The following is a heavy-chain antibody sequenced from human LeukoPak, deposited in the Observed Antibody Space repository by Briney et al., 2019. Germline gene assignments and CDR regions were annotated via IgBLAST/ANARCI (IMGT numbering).Heavy chain of an antibody. CDR1: GGSISSSSYY. D-gene: IGHD3-22*01. V-gene: IGHV4-39*07. CDR2: IYYSGST. Sequence: SETLSLTCTVSGGSISSSSYYWGWIRQPPGKGLEWIASIYYSGSTYYNPSLKSRVTISVDTSKNQFSLKLSSVTAADTAVYYCARVYYDSSGDAFDIWGQGTMVTVSS. CDR3: ARVYYDSSGDAFDI. J-gene: IGHJ3*02.